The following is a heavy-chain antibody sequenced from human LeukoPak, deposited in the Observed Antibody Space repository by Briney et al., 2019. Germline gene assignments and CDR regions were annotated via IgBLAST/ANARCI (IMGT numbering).Heavy chain of an antibody. D-gene: IGHD6-13*01. CDR1: GFTFSSNY. CDR2: IYSGGST. J-gene: IGHJ4*02. Sequence: GGSLRLSCEASGFTFSSNYMSWDRQAPGKGLEWVSVIYSGGSTYYADSVKGRFTISRDNAKNTLYLQMNSLRAEDTAVYYCARDGIAAVDFDYWGQGILVTVSS. CDR3: ARDGIAAVDFDY. V-gene: IGHV3-53*01.